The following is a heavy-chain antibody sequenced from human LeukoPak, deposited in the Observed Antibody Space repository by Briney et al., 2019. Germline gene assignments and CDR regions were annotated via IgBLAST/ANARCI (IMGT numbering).Heavy chain of an antibody. CDR2: IRYDGSNK. CDR1: GFTFSSYG. CDR3: AKDRLRLIDY. V-gene: IGHV3-30*02. J-gene: IGHJ4*02. Sequence: PGGSLRLSCAASGFTFSSYGMHWVRQAPGKGLEWVAFIRYDGSNKYYADSVKGRFTISRDNSKNTLYLQMSSLRAEDTAVYYCAKDRLRLIDYWGQGTLVTVSS. D-gene: IGHD3-16*01.